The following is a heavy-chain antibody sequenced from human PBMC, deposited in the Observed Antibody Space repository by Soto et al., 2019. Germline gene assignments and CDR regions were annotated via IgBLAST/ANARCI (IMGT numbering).Heavy chain of an antibody. D-gene: IGHD2-15*01. CDR3: ARDGGAMVVVVASTGGFGH. Sequence: QVQLVQSGAEVKKPGASVKVSCKASGYTFTSYAMHWVRQAPGKRLEWMGWINAGNGNTKYSQKFQGRVTITRDISASTAYNELSSLRSEDTAVYYCARDGGAMVVVVASTGGFGHWGQGTLVTVSS. CDR2: INAGNGNT. V-gene: IGHV1-3*01. J-gene: IGHJ5*02. CDR1: GYTFTSYA.